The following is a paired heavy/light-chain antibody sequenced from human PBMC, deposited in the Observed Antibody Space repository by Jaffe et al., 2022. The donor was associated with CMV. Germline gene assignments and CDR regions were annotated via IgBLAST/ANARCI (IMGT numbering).Heavy chain of an antibody. D-gene: IGHD4-4*01. CDR2: IYSGGST. J-gene: IGHJ6*03. CDR3: ATSSRTRIDYSNYDRYYYYYMDV. V-gene: IGHV3-53*02. Sequence: EVQLVETGGGLIQPGGSLRLSCAASGFTVSSNYMSWVRQAPGKGLEWVSVIYSGGSTYYADSVKGRFTISRDNSKNTLYLQMNSLRAEDTAVYYCATSSRTRIDYSNYDRYYYYYMDVWGKGTTVTVSS. CDR1: GFTVSSNY.
Light chain of an antibody. CDR3: MQALQPWT. CDR1: QSLLHSNGYNY. V-gene: IGKV2-28*01. CDR2: LGS. Sequence: DIVMTQSPLSLPVTPGEPASISCRSSQSLLHSNGYNYLDWYLQKPGKSPQLLIYLGSNRASGVPDRFSGSGSGTDFTLKISRVEAEDVGVYYCMQALQPWTFGQGTKVEIK. J-gene: IGKJ1*01.